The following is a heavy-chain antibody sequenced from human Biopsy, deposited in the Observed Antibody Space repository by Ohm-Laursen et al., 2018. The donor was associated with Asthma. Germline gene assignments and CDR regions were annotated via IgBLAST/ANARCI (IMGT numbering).Heavy chain of an antibody. D-gene: IGHD6-13*01. J-gene: IGHJ6*02. V-gene: IGHV3-30*03. CDR2: ISYDGSNK. Sequence: SLRLSCAASGFTFSSYGMHWVRQAPGKGLEWVAVISYDGSNKYYADPVKGRFTISRDNSKNTLYLQMNSLRSEDTAVYYCARDFLFQHGSSWYYYYYGMDVWGQGTTVTVSS. CDR1: GFTFSSYG. CDR3: ARDFLFQHGSSWYYYYYGMDV.